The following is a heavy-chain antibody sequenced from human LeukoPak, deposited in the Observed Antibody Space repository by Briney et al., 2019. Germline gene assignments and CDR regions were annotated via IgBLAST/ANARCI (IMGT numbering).Heavy chain of an antibody. J-gene: IGHJ6*02. D-gene: IGHD1-26*01. V-gene: IGHV3-13*01. CDR1: GFTFSSYD. CDR2: IGTAGDT. CDR3: ARDHKIFDSGRPSGDYYYYYGMDV. Sequence: GGSLRLSCAASGFTFSSYDMHWVRQATGKGLEWVSAIGTAGDTYYPGSVEGRFTISRENAKNSLYLQMNSLRAGDTAVYYCARDHKIFDSGRPSGDYYYYYGMDVWGQGTTVTVSS.